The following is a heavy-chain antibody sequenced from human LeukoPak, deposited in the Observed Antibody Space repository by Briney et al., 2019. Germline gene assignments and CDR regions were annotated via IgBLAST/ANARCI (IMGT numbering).Heavy chain of an antibody. Sequence: ASVKVSCKASGYTFINYDINWVRQAPGQGLEWMGWISAYSGNTNYAQKLQGRVTMTTDTSTSTAYMELRSLRSDDTAVYYCARDRYYDSSGYYYVLDYWGQGTLVTVSS. V-gene: IGHV1-18*01. CDR1: GYTFINYD. CDR3: ARDRYYDSSGYYYVLDY. D-gene: IGHD3-22*01. CDR2: ISAYSGNT. J-gene: IGHJ4*02.